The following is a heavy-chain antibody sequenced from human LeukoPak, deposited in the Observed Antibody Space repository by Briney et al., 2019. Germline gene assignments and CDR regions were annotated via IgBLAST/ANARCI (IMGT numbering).Heavy chain of an antibody. V-gene: IGHV4-59*08. Sequence: SETLSLTCTVSGGSINTYYWSWIRQPPGKGLEWIGYIYYSGSTDYNPSLKSRVTISLDTSKNQFSLRLSSVTAADTAVYYCARSYNNAGYFYYGMDVWGQGTTVTVSS. CDR2: IYYSGST. D-gene: IGHD5-24*01. CDR3: ARSYNNAGYFYYGMDV. CDR1: GGSINTYY. J-gene: IGHJ6*02.